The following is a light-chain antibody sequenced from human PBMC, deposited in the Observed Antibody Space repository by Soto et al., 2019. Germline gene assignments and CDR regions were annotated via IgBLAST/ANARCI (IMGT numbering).Light chain of an antibody. V-gene: IGKV3-15*01. Sequence: EIVMTQSPATLSVSPGQRATLSCRASQSISRNLAWYQQKPGQAPRLLIFDASTRAASIPARYSGSGSGTDFTLTINRLAPEDSAMYYCQQYGSSPYNFGQGSKLEIK. CDR1: QSISRN. J-gene: IGKJ2*01. CDR3: QQYGSSPYN. CDR2: DAS.